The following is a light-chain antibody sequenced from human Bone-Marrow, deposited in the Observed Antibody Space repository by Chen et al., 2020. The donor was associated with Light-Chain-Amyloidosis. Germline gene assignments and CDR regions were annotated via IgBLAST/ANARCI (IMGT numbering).Light chain of an antibody. CDR1: NIAASS. J-gene: IGLJ3*02. V-gene: IGLV3-21*02. CDR3: QVWDRSSDRPV. Sequence: SYVPTQPSSLSVAPGQRATIACGGNNIAASSVHWYQQTPGQAPRLVVDDDSDRPSGIPERWSGSNAGNTATLTISRVEAGDEADDYCQVWDRSSDRPVFGGGTKLTVL. CDR2: DDS.